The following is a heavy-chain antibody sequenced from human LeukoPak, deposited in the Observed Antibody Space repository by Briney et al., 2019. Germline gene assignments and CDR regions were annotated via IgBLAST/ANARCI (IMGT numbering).Heavy chain of an antibody. CDR2: INTNTGNP. V-gene: IGHV7-4-1*02. Sequence: GASVKVSCKASGYTFTSYAMNWVRQAPGQGLEWMGWINTNTGNPTYAQGFTGRFVFSLDTSVSTAYLQISSLKAEDTAVYYCASISSSRYYYMDVWGEGTTVTVSS. D-gene: IGHD6-6*01. CDR1: GYTFTSYA. J-gene: IGHJ6*03. CDR3: ASISSSRYYYMDV.